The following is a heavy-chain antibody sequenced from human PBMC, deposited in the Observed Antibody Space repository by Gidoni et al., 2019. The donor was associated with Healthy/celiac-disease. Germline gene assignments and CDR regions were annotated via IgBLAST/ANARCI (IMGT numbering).Heavy chain of an antibody. D-gene: IGHD3-22*01. CDR2: ISSSSSTI. V-gene: IGHV3-48*02. Sequence: EVQLVESGGGLVQPGGSLRLSCAASGFTFRSYSMNWVRQAPGKGLEWVSYISSSSSTIYYADAVKGRFTISRDNAKNSLYLQMNSLRDEDTAVYYCARALRNYYDSSGYPVYWGQGTLVTVSS. J-gene: IGHJ4*02. CDR3: ARALRNYYDSSGYPVY. CDR1: GFTFRSYS.